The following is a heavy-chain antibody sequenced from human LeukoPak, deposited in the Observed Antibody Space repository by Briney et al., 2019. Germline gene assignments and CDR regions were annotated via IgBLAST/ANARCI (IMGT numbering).Heavy chain of an antibody. CDR3: ARAWEAVPGHYGVIDY. D-gene: IGHD1-26*01. V-gene: IGHV1-46*01. CDR1: GYSFINYY. CDR2: IDPSGGST. Sequence: GASVKVSCKASGYSFINYYIHWVRQAPGQGLEWMGIIDPSGGSTTFAQKFQGRVTMTRDMSTSTVYMELSSLRSEDTAVFYCARAWEAVPGHYGVIDYWGQGTLVTVSS. J-gene: IGHJ4*02.